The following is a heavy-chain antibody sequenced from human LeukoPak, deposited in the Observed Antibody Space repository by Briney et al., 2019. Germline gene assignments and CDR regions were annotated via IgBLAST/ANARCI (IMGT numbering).Heavy chain of an antibody. J-gene: IGHJ6*03. CDR1: GFTFSNFW. D-gene: IGHD6-6*01. Sequence: GGSLRLSCAASGFTFSNFWMAWVRQVPGKGLEWVANIKQDGSEKYYVDSVRGRFTISRDNAKDSLFLQMNSLRAEDTAVYYCARDPYSSSDYYYMDVWGKGTTVTVSS. CDR2: IKQDGSEK. CDR3: ARDPYSSSDYYYMDV. V-gene: IGHV3-7*01.